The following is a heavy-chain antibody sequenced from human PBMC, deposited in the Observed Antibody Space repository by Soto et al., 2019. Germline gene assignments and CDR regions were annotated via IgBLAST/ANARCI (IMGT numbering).Heavy chain of an antibody. CDR3: ARHRAVAGMPDYYYDMDV. D-gene: IGHD6-19*01. V-gene: IGHV5-51*01. Sequence: PGESLKISCKGSGYSFTSYWIGWVRQMPGKGLEWMGIVHPGNSGTKYSPSFQGQVTISADKSISTAYLQWSSLKASDTAMYYCARHRAVAGMPDYYYDMDVWGQGTTGTVS. CDR1: GYSFTSYW. CDR2: VHPGNSGT. J-gene: IGHJ6*02.